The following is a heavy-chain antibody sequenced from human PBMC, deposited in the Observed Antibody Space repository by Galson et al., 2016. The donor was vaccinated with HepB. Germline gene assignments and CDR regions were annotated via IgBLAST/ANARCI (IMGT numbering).Heavy chain of an antibody. CDR3: AREGYSSGHCGAFDI. D-gene: IGHD6-19*01. V-gene: IGHV3-23*01. Sequence: SLRLSCAASGFTSEFTAEFSFGSYPMTWVRQAPGKGLEWVSTINSIGDFTHYADSVKGRFTISRDNSKNTLYLQMNRLRADDTALYFWAREGYSSGHCGAFDIWGRGTVVAVSS. CDR2: INSIGDFT. J-gene: IGHJ3*02. CDR1: GFTSEFTAEFSFGSYP.